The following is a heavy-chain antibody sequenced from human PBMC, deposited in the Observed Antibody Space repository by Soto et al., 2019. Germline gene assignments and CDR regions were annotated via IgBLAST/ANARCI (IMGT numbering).Heavy chain of an antibody. J-gene: IGHJ5*02. V-gene: IGHV3-64*04. CDR3: AKDWGSSWYGFNWFDP. D-gene: IGHD6-13*01. Sequence: PGGSLRLSCSASGFTFSSYAMHWVRQAPGKGLEYVSGISSNGGSTYYADSVKGRFTISRDNAKNSLYLQMNSLRAEDTAVYYCAKDWGSSWYGFNWFDPWGQGTLVTVSS. CDR2: ISSNGGST. CDR1: GFTFSSYA.